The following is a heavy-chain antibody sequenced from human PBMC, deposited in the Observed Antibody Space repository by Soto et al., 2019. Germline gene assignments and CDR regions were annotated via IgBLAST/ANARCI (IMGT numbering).Heavy chain of an antibody. CDR3: ARARLYCISTSCYPAYYYYGMDV. CDR1: GYTFTDYY. Sequence: ASVKVSGKASGYTFTDYYMHWVRQAPGQGLEWMGWINPNSGGTNYAQKFQGWVTMTRDTSISTAYMELSRLRSDDTAVYYCARARLYCISTSCYPAYYYYGMDVWGQGTTVTVS. CDR2: INPNSGGT. V-gene: IGHV1-2*04. J-gene: IGHJ6*02. D-gene: IGHD2-2*01.